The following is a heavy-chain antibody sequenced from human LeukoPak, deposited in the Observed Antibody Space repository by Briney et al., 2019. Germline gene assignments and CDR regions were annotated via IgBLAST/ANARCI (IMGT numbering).Heavy chain of an antibody. J-gene: IGHJ3*02. V-gene: IGHV3-21*03. CDR1: GFTFSSYS. Sequence: GGSLRLSCAASGFTFSSYSMNWVRQAPGKGLEWVSSISSSSSYIYYAALVKGRFIISIDDSRSTLYLQMHSLETEDTALYYCTTEGFTYGHHALGIWGQGTVVTVSS. CDR2: ISSSSSYI. CDR3: TTEGFTYGHHALGI. D-gene: IGHD5-18*01.